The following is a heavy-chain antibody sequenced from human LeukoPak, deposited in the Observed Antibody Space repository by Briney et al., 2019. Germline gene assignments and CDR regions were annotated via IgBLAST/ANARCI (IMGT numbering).Heavy chain of an antibody. CDR3: ARVGIVGATTGFHY. CDR2: ISYDGSNK. V-gene: IGHV3-30*03. D-gene: IGHD1-26*01. J-gene: IGHJ4*02. CDR1: GFTFSSYG. Sequence: PGGSLRLSCAASGFTFSSYGMHWVRQAPGKGLEWVAAISYDGSNKYYADSVKGRFTISRDNSKNTLFLQMNSLRAEDTAVYYCARVGIVGATTGFHYWGQGTLVTVSS.